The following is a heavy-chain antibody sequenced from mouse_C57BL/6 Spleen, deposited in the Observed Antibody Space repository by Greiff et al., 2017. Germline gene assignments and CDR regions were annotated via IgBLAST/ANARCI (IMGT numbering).Heavy chain of an antibody. CDR2: IYPGTGST. Sequence: QVQLQQPGAELVKPGASVKMSCKASGYTFTSYWITWVKQRPGQGLEWIGDIYPGTGSTNYNEKFKSKATLTVDTSSSTAYMQLSSLTSEDSAVYYCARGNYDDDRYYFDYWGQGTTLTVSS. CDR3: ARGNYDDDRYYFDY. D-gene: IGHD2-4*01. CDR1: GYTFTSYW. V-gene: IGHV1-55*01. J-gene: IGHJ2*01.